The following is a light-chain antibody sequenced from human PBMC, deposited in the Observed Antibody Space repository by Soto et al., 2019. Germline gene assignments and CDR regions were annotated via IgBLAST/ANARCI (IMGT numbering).Light chain of an antibody. V-gene: IGLV1-44*01. CDR3: AAWDDSLNGVV. CDR2: SNN. J-gene: IGLJ2*01. Sequence: QPVLTQPPSASGTPGQRVTISCSGSSSNIGSNTVNWYQQLPGTAPKLLIYSNNQRPSGVPDRFSGSKSGPSASLAISGLQSEDEADYYCAAWDDSLNGVVFGGGTQLTVL. CDR1: SSNIGSNT.